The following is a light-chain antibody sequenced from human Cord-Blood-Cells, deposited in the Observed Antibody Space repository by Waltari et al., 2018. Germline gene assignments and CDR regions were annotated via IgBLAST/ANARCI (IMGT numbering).Light chain of an antibody. Sequence: QSALTQPRSVSGSPGQSVTISCTGTSSDVGGYNYVSWYQQHPSKAPKLMIYDVSKRPSGVPVRFSGSKSGNTASLTISGLQAEDEADYYCCSYAGSYTVFGGGTQLTVL. CDR1: SSDVGGYNY. CDR3: CSYAGSYTV. CDR2: DVS. J-gene: IGLJ7*01. V-gene: IGLV2-11*01.